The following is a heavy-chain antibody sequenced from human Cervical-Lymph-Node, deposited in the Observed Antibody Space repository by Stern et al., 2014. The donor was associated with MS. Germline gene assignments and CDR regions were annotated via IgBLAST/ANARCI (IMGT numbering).Heavy chain of an antibody. Sequence: QLVQPGAEVKKPGSSVKVSCKASGDTFSSYAINWVRQVPGQGLEWMGGITPVFGTTNYAQKFQGRVTITADKSTNTAYMELMTLRSEDTAVYYCARGGGLVGYFDYWGQGTLVSVSS. V-gene: IGHV1-69*06. J-gene: IGHJ4*02. D-gene: IGHD1-26*01. CDR2: ITPVFGTT. CDR1: GDTFSSYA. CDR3: ARGGGLVGYFDY.